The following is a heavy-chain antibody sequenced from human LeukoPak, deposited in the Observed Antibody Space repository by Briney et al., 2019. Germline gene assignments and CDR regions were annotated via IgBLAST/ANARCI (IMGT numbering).Heavy chain of an antibody. J-gene: IGHJ4*02. D-gene: IGHD1-26*01. CDR1: GFTFSGSA. CDR2: IRSKANSYAT. CDR3: TSGVGATRIDY. V-gene: IGHV3-73*01. Sequence: PGGSLRLSCAASGFTFSGSAMHWVRQASGKGLEWVSRIRSKANSYATAYAASVKGRFTISRDDSKNTAYLQMNSLKTEDTAVYYRTSGVGATRIDYWGQGTLVTVSS.